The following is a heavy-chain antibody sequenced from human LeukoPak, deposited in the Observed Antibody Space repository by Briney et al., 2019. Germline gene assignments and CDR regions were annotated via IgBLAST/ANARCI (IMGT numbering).Heavy chain of an antibody. V-gene: IGHV3-7*05. CDR1: GFTFINYL. Sequence: PGGSLRLSCAASGFTFINYLMIWVRQAPGKGLEWVANINQDGSEKYYVDSVKGRFTISRDNARNSLFLQMNSLRAEDTAVYYCARGRGLAFWGQGTLVTVSS. CDR2: INQDGSEK. CDR3: ARGRGLAF. J-gene: IGHJ4*02.